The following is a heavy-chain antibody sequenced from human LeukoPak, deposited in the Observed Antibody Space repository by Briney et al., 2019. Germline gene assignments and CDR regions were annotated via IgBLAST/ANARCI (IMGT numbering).Heavy chain of an antibody. D-gene: IGHD6-13*01. V-gene: IGHV4-34*01. CDR1: GGSFSGYY. Sequence: PSETLSLTCAVYGGSFSGYYWSWIRQPPGKGLEWIGEINHSGSTNYNPSLKSRVTISVDTSKNQFSLKLSSVTAADTAVYYCARGPRGIVAAGTGFDYWGQGTLVTVSS. CDR3: ARGPRGIVAAGTGFDY. CDR2: INHSGST. J-gene: IGHJ4*02.